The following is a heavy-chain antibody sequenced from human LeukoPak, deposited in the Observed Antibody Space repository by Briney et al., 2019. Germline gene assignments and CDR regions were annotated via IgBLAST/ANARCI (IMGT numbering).Heavy chain of an antibody. CDR1: GFTFSAYN. Sequence: GESLRLSCAASGFTFSAYNMNWVRQAPGKGLEWFSYISSSRGTIYYADSVKGRFTISRDNAKNSLYLQMNSLRDEDTAVYYCARDMTFCSGGSCYSLGFDIWGQGTMVTVSS. V-gene: IGHV3-48*02. CDR3: ARDMTFCSGGSCYSLGFDI. CDR2: ISSSRGTI. J-gene: IGHJ3*02. D-gene: IGHD2-15*01.